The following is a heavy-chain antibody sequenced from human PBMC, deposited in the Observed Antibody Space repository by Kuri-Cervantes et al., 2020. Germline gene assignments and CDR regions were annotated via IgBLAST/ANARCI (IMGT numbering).Heavy chain of an antibody. CDR2: INWNGGST. CDR3: ARDLGYSYGFFGYYYGMDV. CDR1: GFTFDDYG. J-gene: IGHJ6*02. D-gene: IGHD5-18*01. V-gene: IGHV3-20*04. Sequence: GESLKISCAASGFTFDDYGMSWVRQAPGKGLEWVSGINWNGGSTGYADSVKGRFTISRDNAKNSLYLQMNSLRAEDTAVYYCARDLGYSYGFFGYYYGMDVWGQGTTVTVSS.